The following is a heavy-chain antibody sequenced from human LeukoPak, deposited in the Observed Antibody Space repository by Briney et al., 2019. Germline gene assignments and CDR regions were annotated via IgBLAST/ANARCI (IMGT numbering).Heavy chain of an antibody. D-gene: IGHD3-10*01. CDR3: ARDNYYGSGSLDY. V-gene: IGHV3-48*01. Sequence: PGGSLRLSCAASGFTFSSYSMNWVRQAPGKGLEWVSYISSSSSTIYYADSVKGRFTISRDNAKNSLYLQMNSLRAEDTAVYYCARDNYYGSGSLDYWGQGTLVTVSS. J-gene: IGHJ4*02. CDR2: ISSSSSTI. CDR1: GFTFSSYS.